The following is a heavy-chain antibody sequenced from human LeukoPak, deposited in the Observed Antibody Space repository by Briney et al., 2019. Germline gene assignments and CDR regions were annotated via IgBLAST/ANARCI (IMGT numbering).Heavy chain of an antibody. CDR1: GFTFSSYG. D-gene: IGHD6-6*01. CDR3: AKAGSSSSIDY. CDR2: ISYDGSNK. Sequence: PGRSLRLSCAASGFTFSSYGMHWVRQAPGKGLEWVAVISYDGSNKYYADSVKGRFTISRDNSKNTLYLQMNSLRAEDTAVYYCAKAGSSSSIDYWGQGTLVTVSS. V-gene: IGHV3-30*18. J-gene: IGHJ4*02.